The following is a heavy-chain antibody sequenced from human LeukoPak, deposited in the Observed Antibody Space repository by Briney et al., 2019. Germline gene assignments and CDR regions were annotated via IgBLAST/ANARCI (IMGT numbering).Heavy chain of an antibody. CDR2: ISSSSSTI. V-gene: IGHV3-48*04. CDR1: GFTFSSYS. D-gene: IGHD6-13*01. CDR3: AREAAGTSPTRGELDWYFDL. Sequence: GGSLRLSCAASGFTFSSYSMNWVRQAPGKGLEWVSYISSSSSTIYYADSVKGRFTISRDNAKNSLYLQMNSLRAEDTAVYYCAREAAGTSPTRGELDWYFDLWGRGTLVTVSS. J-gene: IGHJ2*01.